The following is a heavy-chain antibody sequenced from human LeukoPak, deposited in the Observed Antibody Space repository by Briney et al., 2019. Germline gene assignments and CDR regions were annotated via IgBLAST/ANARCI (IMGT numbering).Heavy chain of an antibody. D-gene: IGHD3-22*01. V-gene: IGHV3-23*01. J-gene: IGHJ4*02. CDR2: ISTSGGSS. Sequence: GGSLRLSCAASGFTFSSYAMSWVRQAPGRGLEWVSGISTSGGSSSYADSVKGRFTISRDNPRNTLYMQMNSLRAEDTALYYCAIMHPYYDGSGYWVQWGQGTLVTVSS. CDR3: AIMHPYYDGSGYWVQ. CDR1: GFTFSSYA.